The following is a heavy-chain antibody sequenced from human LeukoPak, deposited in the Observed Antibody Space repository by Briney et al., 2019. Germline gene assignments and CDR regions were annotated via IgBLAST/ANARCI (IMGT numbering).Heavy chain of an antibody. CDR3: AKDPGSGSYYVYYFDY. J-gene: IGHJ4*02. V-gene: IGHV3-23*01. CDR1: GGSISSSSYY. CDR2: ISGSGGST. Sequence: PSETLSLTCTVSGGSISSSSYYWGWVRQAPGKGLEWVSAISGSGGSTYYADPVKGRFTISRDNSKSTLYLQMNSLRAEDTAVYYCAKDPGSGSYYVYYFDYWGQGTLVTVSS. D-gene: IGHD3-10*01.